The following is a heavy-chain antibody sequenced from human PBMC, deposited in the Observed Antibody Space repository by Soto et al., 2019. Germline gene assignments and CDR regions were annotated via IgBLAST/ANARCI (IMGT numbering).Heavy chain of an antibody. CDR2: ISDSGGST. Sequence: EVQLLESGGGLVQPGGSLRLSCSASGFTFSRFAMSWVRQAPGKGLEWVSVISDSGGSTYYADSVRCRFTISRDNSKSTVYLQMNILRGDDTAIDYCAQAIRGYCAPDDYWGEGNQVTVSS. J-gene: IGHJ4*02. D-gene: IGHD3-22*01. V-gene: IGHV3-23*01. CDR1: GFTFSRFA. CDR3: AQAIRGYCAPDDY.